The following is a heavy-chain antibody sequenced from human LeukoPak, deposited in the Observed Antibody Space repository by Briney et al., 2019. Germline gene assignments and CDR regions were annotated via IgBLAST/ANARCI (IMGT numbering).Heavy chain of an antibody. CDR1: GFTFSSYA. Sequence: PGGSLILSCAASGFTFSSYAMSWVRQAPGKGLEWVSAISGSGGSTYYADSVKGRFTISRDNSKNTLYLQMNSLRAEDTAVYYCAKDPLSSGWYGRTYYFDYWGQGTLVIVSS. J-gene: IGHJ4*02. D-gene: IGHD6-19*01. CDR3: AKDPLSSGWYGRTYYFDY. V-gene: IGHV3-23*01. CDR2: ISGSGGST.